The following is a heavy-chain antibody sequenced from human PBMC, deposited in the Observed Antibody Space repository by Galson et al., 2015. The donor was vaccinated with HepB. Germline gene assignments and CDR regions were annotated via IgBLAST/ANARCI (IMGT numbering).Heavy chain of an antibody. CDR2: ISSSSSYI. CDR3: ARDPAWLDGDALDI. J-gene: IGHJ3*02. V-gene: IGHV3-21*01. Sequence: SLRLSCAASGFTFSSYSMNWVRQAPGKGLEWVSSISSSSSYIYYADSVKGRFTISRDNAKNSLYLQMNSLRAEDTAVYYCARDPAWLDGDALDIWGQGTMVTVSS. D-gene: IGHD6-19*01. CDR1: GFTFSSYS.